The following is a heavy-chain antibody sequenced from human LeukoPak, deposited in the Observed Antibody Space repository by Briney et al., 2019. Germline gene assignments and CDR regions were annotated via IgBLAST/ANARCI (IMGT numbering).Heavy chain of an antibody. CDR2: IYSGGST. CDR3: AKDLYSYGGENYYYYYYMDV. Sequence: GGSLRLSCAVSGFSFNAYAMHWVRQAPGKGLEWVSVIYSGGSTYYADSVKGRFTISRDNSKNTLYLQMNSLRAEDTVVYYCAKDLYSYGGENYYYYYYMDVWGKGTTVTVSS. J-gene: IGHJ6*03. D-gene: IGHD5-18*01. V-gene: IGHV3-23*03. CDR1: GFSFNAYA.